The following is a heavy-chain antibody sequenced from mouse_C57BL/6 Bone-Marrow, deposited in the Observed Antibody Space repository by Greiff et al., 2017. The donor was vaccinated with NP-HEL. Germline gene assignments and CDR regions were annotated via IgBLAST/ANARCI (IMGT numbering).Heavy chain of an antibody. CDR3: TRPGSSPYYYAMDY. CDR1: GFTFSDAW. D-gene: IGHD1-1*01. Sequence: EVQRVESGGGLVQPGGSMKLSCAASGFTFSDAWMDWVRQSPEKGLEWVAEIRNKANNHATYYAESVKGRFTISRDDSKSSVYLQMNSLRAEDTGIYYCTRPGSSPYYYAMDYWGQGTSVTVSS. V-gene: IGHV6-6*01. J-gene: IGHJ4*01. CDR2: IRNKANNHAT.